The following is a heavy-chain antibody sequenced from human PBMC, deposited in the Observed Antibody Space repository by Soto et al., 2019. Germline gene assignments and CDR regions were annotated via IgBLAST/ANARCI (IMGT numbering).Heavy chain of an antibody. J-gene: IGHJ2*01. CDR2: IYTGGST. CDR1: GFTVGNNH. D-gene: IGHD6-13*01. CDR3: ARVTSAAPEDL. V-gene: IGHV3-66*01. Sequence: GGSLRLSCGASGFTVGNNHMSWVRQAPGKGLEWVSTIYTGGSTYYADSVKGRFTISRDNSNNALYLQMNSLRAEDSAVYYCARVTSAAPEDLWGRGTLVTVSS.